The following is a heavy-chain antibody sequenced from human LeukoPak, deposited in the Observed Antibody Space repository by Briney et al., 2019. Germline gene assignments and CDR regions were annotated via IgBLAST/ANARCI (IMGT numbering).Heavy chain of an antibody. J-gene: IGHJ4*02. Sequence: SETLSLTCSVSGGSIRNYYWTWIRQPPGKGLEWIGHVSNSGNTKYNPSLKSRVTTSIDTSKKHFSLNLSSVSAADTAVYYCASRAFYDSSGLDFWGQGILVTVSS. D-gene: IGHD3-22*01. CDR1: GGSIRNYY. CDR3: ASRAFYDSSGLDF. V-gene: IGHV4-59*08. CDR2: VSNSGNT.